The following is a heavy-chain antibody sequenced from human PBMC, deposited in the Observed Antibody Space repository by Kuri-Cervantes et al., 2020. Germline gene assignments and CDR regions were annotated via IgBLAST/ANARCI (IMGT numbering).Heavy chain of an antibody. D-gene: IGHD2-2*01. CDR2: IYHSGSA. CDR3: ARPFSSQRAGDAFDI. Sequence: GSLRLSCAVSGASMSSSNWWSWVRQSPGKGLEWIGEIYHSGSANYSPSLKSRVTISVDTSKNQFSLKLSSVTAADTAVYYCARPFSSQRAGDAFDIWGQGTMVTVSS. CDR1: GASMSSSNW. V-gene: IGHV4-4*02. J-gene: IGHJ3*02.